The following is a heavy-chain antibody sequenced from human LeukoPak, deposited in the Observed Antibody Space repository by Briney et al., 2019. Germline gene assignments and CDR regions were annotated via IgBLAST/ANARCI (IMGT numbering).Heavy chain of an antibody. D-gene: IGHD5-18*01. CDR2: IYYSGST. Sequence: SETLSLTCTVSGGSISSYYWSWIRQPPGKGLEWIGYIYYSGSTNYNPSLKSRVTISVDTSKNQFSLKLTSVTAADTAVYYCARGAALVTHRYFDYWGPGTLVTVSS. V-gene: IGHV4-59*08. CDR3: ARGAALVTHRYFDY. J-gene: IGHJ4*02. CDR1: GGSISSYY.